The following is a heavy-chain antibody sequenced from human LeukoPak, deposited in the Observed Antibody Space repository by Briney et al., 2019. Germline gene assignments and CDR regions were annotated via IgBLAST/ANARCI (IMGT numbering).Heavy chain of an antibody. D-gene: IGHD2-2*01. CDR2: IYTTDIT. CDR1: GFSVSDNY. Sequence: GGSLRLTCAASGFSVSDNYMSWVRQAPRKGLEWVSLIYTTDITYYADSVKGRFTISRDNSKNTVSLQMNSLRADDTAVYYCARAEYGNWFDPWGQGTLVTVSS. CDR3: ARAEYGNWFDP. J-gene: IGHJ5*02. V-gene: IGHV3-53*01.